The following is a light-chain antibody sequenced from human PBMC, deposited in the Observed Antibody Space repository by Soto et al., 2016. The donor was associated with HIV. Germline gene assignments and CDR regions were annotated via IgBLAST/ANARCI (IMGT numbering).Light chain of an antibody. CDR2: DDS. J-gene: IGLJ1*01. CDR3: QVWDSSSDLLYV. CDR1: NIGTKS. V-gene: IGLV3-21*03. Sequence: SYELTQPPSVSVAPGKTARITCGGNNIGTKSVHWYQQKPGQAPVLVVYDDSARPSEIPERFSGSNSGNTATLTISRVEAGDEADYYCQVWDSSSDLLYVFGTGTKVTVL.